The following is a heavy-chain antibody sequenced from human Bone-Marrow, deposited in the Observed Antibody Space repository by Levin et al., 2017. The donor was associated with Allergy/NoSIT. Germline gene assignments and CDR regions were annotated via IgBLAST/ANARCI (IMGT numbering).Heavy chain of an antibody. J-gene: IGHJ4*02. CDR1: SGSITTGHSY. CDR3: ARHDGSFYPFNY. D-gene: IGHD1-26*01. V-gene: IGHV4-39*01. CDR2: ILYSGST. Sequence: SETLSLTCTVSSGSITTGHSYWGWIRQPPGKGLEWIGSILYSGSTYYNPSLKSRVSLSVDTSKNQFSLNLSSVTGADTAVYYCARHDGSFYPFNYWGQGTLVTVSS.